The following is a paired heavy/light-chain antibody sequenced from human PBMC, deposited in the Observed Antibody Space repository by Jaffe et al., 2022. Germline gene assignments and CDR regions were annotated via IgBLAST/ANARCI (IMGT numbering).Light chain of an antibody. CDR1: QSVSSRY. Sequence: EIVLTQSPDTLSLSPGERVTLSCRASQSVSSRYLGWYQQKPGQAPRLLIYGASTRAIGIPDRFSGSGSGTDFTLTINRLEPEDFAVYYCQQHGDSPSFTFGGGTKVDIK. V-gene: IGKV3-20*01. J-gene: IGKJ4*01. CDR2: GAS. CDR3: QQHGDSPSFT.
Heavy chain of an antibody. CDR1: GFPFKG. CDR3: ARNVDWDDYGSGTHFADY. D-gene: IGHD3-10*01. J-gene: IGHJ4*02. CDR2: IRTEGIEK. V-gene: IGHV3-30*02. Sequence: QVQLVESGGGVVQPGGSLRLSCAASGFPFKGMLWVRQAPGKGLEWVAYIRTEGIEKFYADSVKGRFTISRDNSKNTLYLQLNSLKPEDTAVYYCARNVDWDDYGSGTHFADYWGQGTLVTVSS.